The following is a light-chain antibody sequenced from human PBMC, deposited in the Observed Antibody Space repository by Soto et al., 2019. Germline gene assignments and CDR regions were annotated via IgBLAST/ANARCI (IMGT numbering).Light chain of an antibody. CDR2: DVS. Sequence: QSALTQPASVSGSPGQSITISCTGTSSDLGGYNYVSWYQYHPGKAPKLMIYDVSNRPSGISNRFSGSKSGNTASLTISGLQAEDEAYYYCSSFTISSTTVVFGGGTKLTVL. CDR1: SSDLGGYNY. V-gene: IGLV2-14*01. J-gene: IGLJ2*01. CDR3: SSFTISSTTVV.